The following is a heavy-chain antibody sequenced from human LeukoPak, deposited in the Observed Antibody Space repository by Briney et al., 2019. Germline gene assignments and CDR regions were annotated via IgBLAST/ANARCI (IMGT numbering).Heavy chain of an antibody. Sequence: ASVKVSCKASGYTFTSYDINWVRQATGQGLEWIGWMNPNSGNTGYAQKFQGRVTITRNTSISTAYMELSSLRSEDTAVYYCARGGYCSGGSCYGYIWFDPWGQGTLVTVSS. CDR1: GYTFTSYD. CDR3: ARGGYCSGGSCYGYIWFDP. V-gene: IGHV1-8*03. D-gene: IGHD2-15*01. J-gene: IGHJ5*02. CDR2: MNPNSGNT.